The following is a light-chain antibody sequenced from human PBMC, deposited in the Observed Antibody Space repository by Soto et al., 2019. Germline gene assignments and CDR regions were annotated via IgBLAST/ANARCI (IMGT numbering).Light chain of an antibody. Sequence: EIVMTQSPATLSVSRGERATLSCRANQAISSNLAWYQQKPGKAPRLLIYGASTRATDIPDRCSGSGSAAEITLTIGSLQSEDFAVYDWPHYNSWIGTFGGGTKVESK. V-gene: IGKV3-15*01. CDR1: QAISSN. CDR3: PHYNSWIGT. J-gene: IGKJ4*01. CDR2: GAS.